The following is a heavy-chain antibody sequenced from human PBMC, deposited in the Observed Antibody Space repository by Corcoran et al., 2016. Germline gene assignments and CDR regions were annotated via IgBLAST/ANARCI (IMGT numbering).Heavy chain of an antibody. CDR2: IYYSGST. J-gene: IGHJ6*02. Sequence: QLQLQESGPGLVKPSETLSLTCTVSGGSISSSSYYWGWIRQPPGKGLEWIGSIYYSGSTYYNPSLKSRVTISVDTSKNQFSLKLSSVTAADTAWYYCAGETRVCSYGWDYFYYYGMDVWGQGTTVTVSS. CDR3: AGETRVCSYGWDYFYYYGMDV. CDR1: GGSISSSSYY. V-gene: IGHV4-39*07. D-gene: IGHD5-18*01.